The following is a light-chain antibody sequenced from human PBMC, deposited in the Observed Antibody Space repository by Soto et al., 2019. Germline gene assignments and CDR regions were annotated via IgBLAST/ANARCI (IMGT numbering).Light chain of an antibody. V-gene: IGKV3-20*01. CDR3: HHYYRSPL. CDR1: QSVSNSH. CDR2: GAS. J-gene: IGKJ4*01. Sequence: EIVLTQSPGALSLSPGERATLSCRASQSVSNSHSAWYQQKPGQAPRLLIYGASNRATGVPDRVSGSGSGTDFTLTITSLEPYDPSLYYCHHYYRSPLFGGGTKVEI.